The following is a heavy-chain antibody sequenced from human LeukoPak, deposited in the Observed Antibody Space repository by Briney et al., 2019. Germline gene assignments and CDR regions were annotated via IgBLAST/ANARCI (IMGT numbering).Heavy chain of an antibody. J-gene: IGHJ3*02. D-gene: IGHD3-10*01. V-gene: IGHV4-38-2*02. CDR1: GYSISSGYY. Sequence: SETLSLTCTVSGYSISSGYYWGWIRQPPGKGLEWIGSIYYSGSTYYNPSLKSRVTISVDTSKNQFSLKLSSVTAADTAVYYCARVTRLLWFGELEVPDAFDIWGQGTMVTVSS. CDR2: IYYSGST. CDR3: ARVTRLLWFGELEVPDAFDI.